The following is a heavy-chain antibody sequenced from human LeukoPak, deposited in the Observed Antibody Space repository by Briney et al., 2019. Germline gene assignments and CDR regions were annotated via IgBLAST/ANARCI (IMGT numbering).Heavy chain of an antibody. V-gene: IGHV3-30*04. D-gene: IGHD5-24*01. CDR1: GFRLIKYA. J-gene: IGHJ6*03. CDR2: ISFDGKKE. Sequence: GRAVRLSCEASGFRLIKYAMHWVRQAPGRGLEGVAVISFDGKKEFYADSVKGRFTISRDNSKNALFLQMNSLQTDDTAIDYCARASMAKINYYYFYMDAWGKGTTVTVSS. CDR3: ARASMAKINYYYFYMDA.